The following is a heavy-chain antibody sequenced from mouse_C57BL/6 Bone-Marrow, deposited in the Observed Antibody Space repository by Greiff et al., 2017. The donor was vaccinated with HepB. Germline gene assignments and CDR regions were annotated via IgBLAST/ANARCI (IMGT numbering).Heavy chain of an antibody. J-gene: IGHJ2*01. CDR1: GYAFTNYL. D-gene: IGHD1-1*01. CDR3: AIGSSLRY. V-gene: IGHV1-54*01. Sequence: VKLQESGAELVRPGTSVKVSCKASGYAFTNYLIEWVKQRPGQGLEWIGVINPGSGGTNYNEKFKGKATLTADKSSSTAYMQLSSLTSEDSAVYFCAIGSSLRYWGQGTTLTVSS. CDR2: INPGSGGT.